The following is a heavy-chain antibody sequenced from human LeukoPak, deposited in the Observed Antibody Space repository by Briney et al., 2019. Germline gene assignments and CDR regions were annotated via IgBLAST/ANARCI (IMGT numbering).Heavy chain of an antibody. D-gene: IGHD6-13*01. CDR3: ARGSYSLGGFDY. J-gene: IGHJ4*02. V-gene: IGHV3-23*01. Sequence: GGSLRLSCAASGFTFSSYAMSWVRQAPGKGLEWVSAISGSGGSTYYADSVKGRFTISRDNSKNTLYLHMSSLRAEDTAVYYCARGSYSLGGFDYWGQGTLVTVSS. CDR1: GFTFSSYA. CDR2: ISGSGGST.